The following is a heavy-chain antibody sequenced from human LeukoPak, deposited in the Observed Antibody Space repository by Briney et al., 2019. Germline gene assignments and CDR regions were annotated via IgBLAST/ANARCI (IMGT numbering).Heavy chain of an antibody. D-gene: IGHD2-15*01. CDR1: GASISSYY. CDR2: IDYSGRT. J-gene: IGHJ4*02. V-gene: IGHV4-59*01. CDR3: ARGGRYWVY. Sequence: SGTLSLTCTVSGASISSYYWTWIRQPPGKGLEWIGYIDYSGRTTYNPSLKSRVTITVDTSKNQFSLNLTSVTAADTAVYYCARGGRYWVYWGQGTLVTVSS.